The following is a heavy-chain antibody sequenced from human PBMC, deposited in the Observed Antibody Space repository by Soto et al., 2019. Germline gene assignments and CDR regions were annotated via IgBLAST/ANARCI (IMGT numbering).Heavy chain of an antibody. D-gene: IGHD3-10*01. Sequence: HPGGSLRLSCAASGVTVSSNYMSWVRQAPGKGLEWVSVIYSGGSTYYADSVKGRFTISRDNSKNTLYLQMNSLRAEDTAVYYCAREKSYYGYGMDVWGQGTTVTVSS. CDR1: GVTVSSNY. V-gene: IGHV3-53*01. CDR3: AREKSYYGYGMDV. J-gene: IGHJ6*02. CDR2: IYSGGST.